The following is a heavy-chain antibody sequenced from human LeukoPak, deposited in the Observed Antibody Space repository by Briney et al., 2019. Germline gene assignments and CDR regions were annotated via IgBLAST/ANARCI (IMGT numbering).Heavy chain of an antibody. CDR3: ARDLLYCSRTSCYELGWFDP. Sequence: SETLSLTCSVSGYSISSAYYWGWIRQPPGKGLEWIGTMYHSGSTNYNPSLKSRVTISVDTSKNQFSLKLSSVTAADTAVYFCARDLLYCSRTSCYELGWFDPWGQGTLVTVSS. CDR1: GYSISSAYY. CDR2: MYHSGST. V-gene: IGHV4-38-2*02. J-gene: IGHJ5*02. D-gene: IGHD2-2*01.